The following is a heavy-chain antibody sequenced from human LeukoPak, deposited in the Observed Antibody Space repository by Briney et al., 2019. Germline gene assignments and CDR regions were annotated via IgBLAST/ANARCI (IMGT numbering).Heavy chain of an antibody. J-gene: IGHJ4*02. CDR1: GFTLSSSD. Sequence: GGSLRLSCAASGFTLSSSDMTWVRQAPGKGLEWVSVITGDTGNTYYTDSVKGRFTISRDNSKNTLYLQVNSLRAEDTAVYYCAKGPMVRGVIPGTDYWGQGTLVTVSS. CDR3: AKGPMVRGVIPGTDY. CDR2: ITGDTGNT. V-gene: IGHV3-23*01. D-gene: IGHD3-10*01.